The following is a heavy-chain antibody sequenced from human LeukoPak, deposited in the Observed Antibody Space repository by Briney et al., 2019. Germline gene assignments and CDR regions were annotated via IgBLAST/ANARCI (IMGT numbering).Heavy chain of an antibody. V-gene: IGHV4-61*02. CDR3: ARVFITMVRGVPLYYFDY. Sequence: SETLSLTCTVSGGSISSGSYYWSWIRQPAGKGLEWIGRIYTSGSTNYNPSLKSRVTISVDTSKNQLSLKLSSVTAADTAVYYCARVFITMVRGVPLYYFDYWGQGTLVTVSS. D-gene: IGHD3-10*01. J-gene: IGHJ4*02. CDR1: GGSISSGSYY. CDR2: IYTSGST.